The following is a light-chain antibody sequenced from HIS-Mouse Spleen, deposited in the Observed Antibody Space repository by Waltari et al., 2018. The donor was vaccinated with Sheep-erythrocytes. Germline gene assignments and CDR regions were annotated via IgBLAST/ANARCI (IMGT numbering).Light chain of an antibody. CDR3: QQYNSYPLT. CDR1: QSISSW. V-gene: IGKV1-5*03. CDR2: KAS. J-gene: IGKJ4*01. Sequence: DIQMTHSTSTLSASVGDRVNITCRASQSISSWLAWYQQKPGKDPKLLIYKASSLESGVPSRFSGSGSGTEFTLTISSLQPDDFATYYCQQYNSYPLTFGGGTKVEIK.